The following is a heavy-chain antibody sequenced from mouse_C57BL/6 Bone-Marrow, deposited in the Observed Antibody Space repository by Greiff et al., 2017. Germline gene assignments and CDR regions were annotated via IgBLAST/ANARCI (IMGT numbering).Heavy chain of an antibody. CDR1: GFTFSSYG. CDR2: ISSGGSYT. Sequence: EVQGAESGGDLVKPGGSLKLSCAASGFTFSSYGMSWVRQTPDKRLEWVATISSGGSYTYYPDSVKGRFTISRDNAKNTLYLQMSSLKSEDTAMYYCARQGRGYAMDYWGQGTSVTVSS. V-gene: IGHV5-6*01. CDR3: ARQGRGYAMDY. J-gene: IGHJ4*01.